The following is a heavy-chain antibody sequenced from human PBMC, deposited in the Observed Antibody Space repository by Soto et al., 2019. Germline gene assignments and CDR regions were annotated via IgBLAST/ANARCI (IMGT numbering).Heavy chain of an antibody. D-gene: IGHD3-22*01. CDR3: AHRRSTYYYDSTFDP. V-gene: IGHV2-5*02. CDR2: IYWDDDK. CDR1: GFSLSTSGVG. J-gene: IGHJ5*02. Sequence: ESGPTLVNPTQTLTLTCTFSGFSLSTSGVGVGWIRQPPGKALEWLALIYWDDDKRYSPSLKSRLTITKDTSKNQVVLTMTNMDPVDTATYHCAHRRSTYYYDSTFDPWGQGTLVTVSS.